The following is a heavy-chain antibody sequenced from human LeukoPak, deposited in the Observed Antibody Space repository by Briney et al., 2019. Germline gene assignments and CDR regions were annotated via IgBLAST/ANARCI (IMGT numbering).Heavy chain of an antibody. D-gene: IGHD2/OR15-2a*01. CDR3: ARGSPSYAQWHFDL. CDR1: GFIFSDYY. CDR2: ITTNGAST. Sequence: PGGSLRLSCAASGFIFSDYYMTWIRQAPGKGLEWISYITTNGASTYYATSVKGRFTISRDNAQNSLFLQMNSLRAEDTAIYYCARGSPSYAQWHFDLWGRGTLVTVSS. V-gene: IGHV3-11*01. J-gene: IGHJ2*01.